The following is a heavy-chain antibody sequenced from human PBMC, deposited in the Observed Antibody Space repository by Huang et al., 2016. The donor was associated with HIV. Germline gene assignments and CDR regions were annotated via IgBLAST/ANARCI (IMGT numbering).Heavy chain of an antibody. J-gene: IGHJ6*03. CDR3: APPPGVFYYYYYMDV. CDR2: ISGSGGST. V-gene: IGHV3-23*01. D-gene: IGHD2-8*01. CDR1: GFTFSSYA. Sequence: SGFTFSSYAMSWVRQAPGKGLEWVSAISGSGGSTYYADSVKGRFTISRDNPKNTLYLQMNSLRAEDTAVYYCAPPPGVFYYYYYMDVWGKGTTVTVSS.